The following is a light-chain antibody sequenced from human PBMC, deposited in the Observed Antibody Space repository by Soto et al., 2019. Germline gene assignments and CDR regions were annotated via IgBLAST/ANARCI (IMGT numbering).Light chain of an antibody. V-gene: IGKV4-1*01. Sequence: DIVMTQSPESLALSLGERATINCRSSQNLLCSSNNKIYLSWYQQKRGQPPRLLFYWASTRESGVPERFSTSASGTDFTLTISSLQAEDVAVYYCQQYYTAWTFGQGTRVEL. CDR2: WAS. J-gene: IGKJ1*01. CDR3: QQYYTAWT. CDR1: QNLLCSSNNKIY.